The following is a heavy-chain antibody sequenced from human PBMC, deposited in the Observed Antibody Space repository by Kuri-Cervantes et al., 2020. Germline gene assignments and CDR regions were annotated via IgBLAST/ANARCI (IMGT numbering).Heavy chain of an antibody. D-gene: IGHD6-19*01. J-gene: IGHJ2*01. V-gene: IGHV1-69*13. Sequence: SVKVSCKASGYTFTSYYMHWVRQAPGQGLEWMGGIIPIFGTANYAQKFQGRVTITADESTSTAYMELSSLRSEDTAVYYCASIWGGYSSVYWYFDLWGRGTLVTVSS. CDR1: GYTFTSYY. CDR3: ASIWGGYSSVYWYFDL. CDR2: IIPIFGTA.